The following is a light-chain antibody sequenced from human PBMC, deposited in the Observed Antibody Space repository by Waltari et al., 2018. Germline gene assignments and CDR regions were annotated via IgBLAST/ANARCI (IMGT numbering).Light chain of an antibody. CDR1: SSDVGRYNY. Sequence: QSALTQPASVSGSPGPSLTISCTGTSSDVGRYNYVPWYQHHPGQAPKPIIYAVSRRPAGVSSRFSGSKSGNTASLTISGLQAEDEADYYCSSYAGTSTRVVFGGGTKLTVL. V-gene: IGLV2-14*01. J-gene: IGLJ2*01. CDR3: SSYAGTSTRVV. CDR2: AVS.